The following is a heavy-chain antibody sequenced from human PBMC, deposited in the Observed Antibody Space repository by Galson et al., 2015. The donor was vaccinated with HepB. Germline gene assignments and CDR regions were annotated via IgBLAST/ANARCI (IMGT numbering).Heavy chain of an antibody. CDR1: GYTFTSYG. V-gene: IGHV1-18*01. J-gene: IGHJ4*02. Sequence: SVKVSCKASGYTFTSYGISWVRQAPGQGLEWMGWISAYNGNTNYAQKLQGRVTMTTDTSTSTAYMELRSLRSDDTAVYYCASTSHVYSSSWYEGGYWGQGTLVTVSS. CDR3: ASTSHVYSSSWYEGGY. CDR2: ISAYNGNT. D-gene: IGHD6-13*01.